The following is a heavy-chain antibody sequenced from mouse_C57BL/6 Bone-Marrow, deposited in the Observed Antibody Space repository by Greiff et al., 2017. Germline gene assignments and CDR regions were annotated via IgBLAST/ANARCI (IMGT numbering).Heavy chain of an antibody. D-gene: IGHD1-1*01. Sequence: VHLVESGPGLVQPSQSLSITCTVSGFSLTSYGVHWVRQSPGKGLEWLGVIWSGGSTDYNAAFISRLSISKDNSKSQVFFKMNSLQADDTAIYYCARTPHYYGSRGYAMDYWGQGTSVTVSS. V-gene: IGHV2-2*01. CDR2: IWSGGST. CDR1: GFSLTSYG. J-gene: IGHJ4*01. CDR3: ARTPHYYGSRGYAMDY.